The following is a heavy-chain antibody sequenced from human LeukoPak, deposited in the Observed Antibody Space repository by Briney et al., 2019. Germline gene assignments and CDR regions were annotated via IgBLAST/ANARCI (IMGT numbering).Heavy chain of an antibody. V-gene: IGHV1-8*01. J-gene: IGHJ4*02. CDR3: ARNLWFGEPIDY. Sequence: ASVKVSCKASGYTFTSYDINWVRQATGQGLEWMGWMNPNSGNTGSAQKFQGRVTMTRNTSISTAYMELSSLRSEDTAVYYCARNLWFGEPIDYWGQGTPVTVSS. CDR2: MNPNSGNT. D-gene: IGHD3-10*01. CDR1: GYTFTSYD.